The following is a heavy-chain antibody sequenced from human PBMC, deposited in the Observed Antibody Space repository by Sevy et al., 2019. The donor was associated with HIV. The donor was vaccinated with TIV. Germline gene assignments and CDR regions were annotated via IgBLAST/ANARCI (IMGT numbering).Heavy chain of an antibody. J-gene: IGHJ6*03. Sequence: GGSLRRSCAASGFTFDDYAMHWVRQAPGKGLEWVSGISWNSDSIGYADSVKGRFTISRDNAKNSLYMQMNSLRAEDTALYYCAKGGGAYRKYYYYMDVWGKGTTVTVSS. V-gene: IGHV3-9*01. CDR1: GFTFDDYA. CDR2: ISWNSDSI. CDR3: AKGGGAYRKYYYYMDV. D-gene: IGHD4-4*01.